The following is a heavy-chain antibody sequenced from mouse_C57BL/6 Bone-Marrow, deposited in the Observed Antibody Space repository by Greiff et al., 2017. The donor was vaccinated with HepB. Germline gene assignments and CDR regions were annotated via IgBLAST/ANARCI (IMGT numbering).Heavy chain of an antibody. J-gene: IGHJ3*01. CDR1: GYTFTSYG. D-gene: IGHD2-1*01. V-gene: IGHV1-81*01. CDR2: IYPRSGNT. CDR3: ARAQIYYGNYVRFAY. Sequence: QVQLQQSGAELARPGASVKLSCKASGYTFTSYGISWVKQRTGQGLEWIGEIYPRSGNTYYNEKFKGKATLTADKSSSTAYMELRSLTSEDSAVYFCARAQIYYGNYVRFAYWGQGTLVTVSA.